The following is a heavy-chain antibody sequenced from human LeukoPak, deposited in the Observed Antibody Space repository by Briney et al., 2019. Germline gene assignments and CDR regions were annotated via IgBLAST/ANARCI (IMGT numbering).Heavy chain of an antibody. V-gene: IGHV3-30-3*01. CDR1: GFTFSNFD. D-gene: IGHD1-1*01. CDR3: ARKTTGGGFDP. CDR2: ILFDGINK. J-gene: IGHJ5*02. Sequence: GGSLRLSCAASGFTFSNFDMHWVRQAPGKGLEWVSAILFDGINKYYADSVKGRFTVPRDNSKKTLYLQMHGLRAEDTAIYYCARKTTGGGFDPWGQGTLVTVSS.